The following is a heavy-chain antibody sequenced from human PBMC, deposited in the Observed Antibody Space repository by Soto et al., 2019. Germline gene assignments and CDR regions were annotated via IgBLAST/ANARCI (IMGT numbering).Heavy chain of an antibody. V-gene: IGHV3-66*01. CDR1: GFTVSSNY. CDR3: ARDPNTYYYGSGSWYMDV. D-gene: IGHD3-10*01. CDR2: IYSGGST. J-gene: IGHJ6*03. Sequence: GGSLRLSCAASGFTVSSNYMSWVRQAPGKGLEWVSVIYSGGSTYYADSVKGRFTISRDNYKNTLYLQMNSLRAEDTAVYYCARDPNTYYYGSGSWYMDVWGKGTTVTVSS.